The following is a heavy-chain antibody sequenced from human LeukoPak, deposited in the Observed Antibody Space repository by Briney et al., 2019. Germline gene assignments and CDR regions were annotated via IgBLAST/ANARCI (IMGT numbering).Heavy chain of an antibody. J-gene: IGHJ4*02. CDR3: ARAGVCTTTSCDGGIDY. D-gene: IGHD2-2*01. CDR1: GFTFSSYN. CDR2: ISSNSNYI. V-gene: IGHV3-21*04. Sequence: GGSLRLSCAASGFTFSSYNMKWVRQAPGKGLEWVSFISSNSNYIYYADSVKGRFTISRDNAKNSLYLQMNSLRGEDGALYYLARAGVCTTTSCDGGIDYWGQGTLVTVSS.